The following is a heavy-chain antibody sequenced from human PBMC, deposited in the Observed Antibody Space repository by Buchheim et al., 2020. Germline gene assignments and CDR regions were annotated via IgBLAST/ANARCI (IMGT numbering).Heavy chain of an antibody. D-gene: IGHD3-16*01. CDR2: TWYDGSNK. V-gene: IGHV3-33*01. J-gene: IGHJ4*02. CDR1: GFTFNTYG. CDR3: ARDVYDFDY. Sequence: QVQLVESGGGVVQPGRSLRLSCAASGFTFNTYGMHWVRQAPGKGLEWVAVTWYDGSNKYYADSVKGRFTISRDNSKKTLYLQMNSLRAEDTAVYYCARDVYDFDYWGQGTL.